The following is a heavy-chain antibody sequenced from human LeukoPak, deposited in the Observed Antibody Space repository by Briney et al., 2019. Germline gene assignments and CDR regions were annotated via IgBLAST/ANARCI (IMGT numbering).Heavy chain of an antibody. V-gene: IGHV4-30-4*01. CDR1: GASIRSGDYY. J-gene: IGHJ3*02. CDR2: IYDSGST. CDR3: ARDCSGGSCYGAFDI. Sequence: SQTLSLTCTVSGASIRSGDYYWSWIRQPPGKGLEWIGYIYDSGSTYYNPPLKSRITISVDTSENRFSLKLSSVTATDTAVYYCARDCSGGSCYGAFDIWGQGTMVTVSS. D-gene: IGHD2-15*01.